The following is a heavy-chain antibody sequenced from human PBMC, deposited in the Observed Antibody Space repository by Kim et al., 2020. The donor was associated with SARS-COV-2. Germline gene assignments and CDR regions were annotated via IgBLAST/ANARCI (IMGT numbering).Heavy chain of an antibody. D-gene: IGHD6-19*01. CDR1: GFTFSSYE. V-gene: IGHV3-48*03. CDR2: ISSSGITD. J-gene: IGHJ4*02. Sequence: GGSLRLSCAAAGFTFSSYEMNWVRQAPGKGLEWVSYISSSGITDHYADSVKGRFTVSRDNAKNSLYLQMNSLRVEDTAVYYCARETSVAGGDYWGQGTLVTVSS. CDR3: ARETSVAGGDY.